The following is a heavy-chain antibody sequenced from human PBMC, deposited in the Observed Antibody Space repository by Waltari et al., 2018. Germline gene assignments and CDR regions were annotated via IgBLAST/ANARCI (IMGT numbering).Heavy chain of an antibody. J-gene: IGHJ4*02. CDR2: IYYSWST. CDR3: AREGGYDRVLDY. CDR1: GGSIGSHY. Sequence: QVQLQESGPGLVKPSETLSLTCTVSGGSIGSHYWSWIRQPPGKGLEWIGYIYYSWSTNYNPSLKSRVTISVDTSKNQFSLKLSSVTAVDTAVYYCAREGGYDRVLDYWGQGTLVTVSS. D-gene: IGHD5-12*01. V-gene: IGHV4-59*11.